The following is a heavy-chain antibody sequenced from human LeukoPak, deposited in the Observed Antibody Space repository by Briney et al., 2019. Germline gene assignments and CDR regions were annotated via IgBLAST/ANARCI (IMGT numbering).Heavy chain of an antibody. CDR1: RGSFSGYY. CDR3: ARHRSGYSGYLAY. Sequence: SETLSLTCACYRGSFSGYYWSWIRQPPGKGLEWIGEINHSGSTNYNPSLKSRVPISVDTSKNQFSLKLSSVTAADTAVYYCARHRSGYSGYLAYWGQGTLVTVSS. V-gene: IGHV4-34*01. J-gene: IGHJ4*02. CDR2: INHSGST. D-gene: IGHD5-12*01.